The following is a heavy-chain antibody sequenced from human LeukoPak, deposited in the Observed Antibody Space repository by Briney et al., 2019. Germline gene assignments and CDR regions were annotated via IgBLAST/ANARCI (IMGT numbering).Heavy chain of an antibody. CDR2: IYTSGST. Sequence: SETLSLTCTVSGGSISSGSYYWSWIRQPAGKGLEWIGRIYTSGSTNYNPSLKSRVTISVDTSKNQFSLKLSSVTAADTAVYYCAGIPHSWYDYWGQGTLVTVSS. J-gene: IGHJ4*02. CDR3: AGIPHSWYDY. CDR1: GGSISSGSYY. V-gene: IGHV4-61*02. D-gene: IGHD6-13*01.